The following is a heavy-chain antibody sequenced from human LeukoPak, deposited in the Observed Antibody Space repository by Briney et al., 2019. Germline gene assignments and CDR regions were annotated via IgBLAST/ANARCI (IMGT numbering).Heavy chain of an antibody. V-gene: IGHV4-34*01. J-gene: IGHJ3*02. D-gene: IGHD4-17*01. CDR1: GGSFSGYY. Sequence: SETLSLTCAVYGGSFSGYYWSWIRQPPGKGLEWIGEINHSGSINYNPSLKSRVTISVDTSKNQFSLKLSSVTAADTAVYYCAIDYASDAFDIWGQGTMVTVSS. CDR3: AIDYASDAFDI. CDR2: INHSGSI.